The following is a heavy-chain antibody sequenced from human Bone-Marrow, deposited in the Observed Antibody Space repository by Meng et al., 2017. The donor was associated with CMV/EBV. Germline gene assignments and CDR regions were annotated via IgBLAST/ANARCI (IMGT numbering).Heavy chain of an antibody. CDR3: ARALYSGAWYCMDV. CDR1: GFTFSYYG. CDR2: IWNDGDKK. J-gene: IGHJ6*02. Sequence: GGSLRLSCVASGFTFSYYGMHWVRQAPGKGLEWVAVIWNDGDKKYYGDSVKGRFTISRDNSKNTLFLQMNSLRVEDMAEYYCARALYSGAWYCMDVWGQGTTVTVSS. V-gene: IGHV3-33*01. D-gene: IGHD5-18*01.